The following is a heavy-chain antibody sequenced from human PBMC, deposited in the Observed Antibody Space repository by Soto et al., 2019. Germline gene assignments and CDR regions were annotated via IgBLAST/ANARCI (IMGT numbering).Heavy chain of an antibody. CDR1: GFTFNTFA. CDR3: ATAEVDY. J-gene: IGHJ4*02. CDR2: ISYDGSHK. Sequence: GGSLRLSCATSGFTFNTFAMHWVRQAPGKGLEWLAVISYDGSHKYYADSVKGRIIISRDNSKNTLYLQMKALRGEDTAVYYCATAEVDYWGPGTLVTVSS. V-gene: IGHV3-30-3*01.